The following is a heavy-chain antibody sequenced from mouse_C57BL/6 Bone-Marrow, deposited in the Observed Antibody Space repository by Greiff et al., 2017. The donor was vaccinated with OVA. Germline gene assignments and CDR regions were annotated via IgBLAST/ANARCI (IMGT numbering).Heavy chain of an antibody. CDR1: GYTFTDYY. J-gene: IGHJ2*01. CDR3: ARGYYGIPYYFDY. V-gene: IGHV1-19*01. CDR2: INPYNGGT. Sequence: EVKLVESGPVLVKPGASVKMSCKASGYTFTDYYMNWVKQSHGKSLEWIGVINPYNGGTSYNQKFKGKATLTVDKSSSTAYMELNSLTSDDSAVYYCARGYYGIPYYFDYWGQGTTLTVSS. D-gene: IGHD1-1*01.